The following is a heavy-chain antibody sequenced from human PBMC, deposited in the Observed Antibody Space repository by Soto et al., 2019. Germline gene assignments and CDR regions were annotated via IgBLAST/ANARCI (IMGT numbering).Heavy chain of an antibody. J-gene: IGHJ4*02. CDR1: GGTFGNYL. V-gene: IGHV1-69*01. CDR3: ATMGGYSSSYFEY. D-gene: IGHD6-19*01. Sequence: QVQLVQSGAEVMKPGSSVKVSCKASGGTFGNYLISWVRQAPGHGLEWMGGIVPVFGPANYAQQFQGRVTVTADASTDTVYMELSSLRSDDTAVYFCATMGGYSSSYFEYWGQGTLVTASS. CDR2: IVPVFGPA.